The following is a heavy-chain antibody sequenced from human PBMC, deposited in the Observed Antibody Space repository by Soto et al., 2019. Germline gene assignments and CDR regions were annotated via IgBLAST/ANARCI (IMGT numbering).Heavy chain of an antibody. Sequence: PWASLKISCKGSGYSFSSQWIGWVRQMPGKGLEWMGIIYPGDSDTRYSQSFQGQVTISVDRSISTAYLQWTSLEASDTAMYYCATPHKGCVTTPFDYWGQGTLVTVSS. CDR2: IYPGDSDT. V-gene: IGHV5-51*01. D-gene: IGHD3-22*01. CDR1: GYSFSSQW. CDR3: ATPHKGCVTTPFDY. J-gene: IGHJ4*02.